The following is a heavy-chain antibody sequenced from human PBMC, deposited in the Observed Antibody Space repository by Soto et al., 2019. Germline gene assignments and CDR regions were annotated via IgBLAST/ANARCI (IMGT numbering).Heavy chain of an antibody. Sequence: EVQLVESGGGLVKPGGSLRLSCAASGFTFTRYSMNWVRQAPGKGLEWVSSISSTTNYIYSGDAMKGRFTISRDNAKNSLSLEMNSLRDEDTAVYYCARESEDLTSNFDYWGQGTLVTVSS. CDR3: ARESEDLTSNFDY. V-gene: IGHV3-21*06. J-gene: IGHJ4*02. CDR1: GFTFTRYS. CDR2: ISSTTNYI.